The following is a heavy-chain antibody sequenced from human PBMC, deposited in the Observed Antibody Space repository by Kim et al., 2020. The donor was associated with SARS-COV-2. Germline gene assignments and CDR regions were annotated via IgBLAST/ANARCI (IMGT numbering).Heavy chain of an antibody. CDR3: ARTGYTKSQFVF. J-gene: IGHJ4*02. V-gene: IGHV3-74*01. D-gene: IGHD6-13*01. CDR2: IKGDGGTT. Sequence: GGSLRRSCAASGFTFSSNWLHWVRQAPGKGLVWVSRIKGDGGTTVYADSVKGRFTISRDNAKNTLYLVMNRLRADDTAVYYSARTGYTKSQFVFWCQG. CDR1: GFTFSSNW.